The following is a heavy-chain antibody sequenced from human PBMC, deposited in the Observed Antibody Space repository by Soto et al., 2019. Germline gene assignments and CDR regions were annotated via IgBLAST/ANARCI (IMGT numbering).Heavy chain of an antibody. V-gene: IGHV3-23*01. Sequence: EVQLLESGGGLVQPGGSLRLSCAASGFTFSSYAMNWVRQAPGKGLELVSVISGSGGSTYYADAVKGRFTISRDNSKNMVYLQMNSLRAEDTAVYYCAKLTVGWYFDLCCRGTLVTGS. CDR1: GFTFSSYA. CDR3: AKLTVGWYFDL. CDR2: ISGSGGST. J-gene: IGHJ2*01. D-gene: IGHD4-17*01.